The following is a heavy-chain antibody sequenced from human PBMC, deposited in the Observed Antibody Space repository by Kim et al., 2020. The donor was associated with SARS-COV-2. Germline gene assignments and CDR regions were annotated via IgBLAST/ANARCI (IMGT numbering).Heavy chain of an antibody. Sequence: GGSLRLSCAASGFTFSSYSMNWVRQAPGKGLEWVSSISSSSSYIYYADSVKGRFTISRDNAKNSLYLQMNSLRAEDTAVYYCARVDSLIWFGELPHAFDIWGQGTMVTVSS. CDR2: ISSSSSYI. CDR1: GFTFSSYS. J-gene: IGHJ3*02. CDR3: ARVDSLIWFGELPHAFDI. V-gene: IGHV3-21*01. D-gene: IGHD3-10*01.